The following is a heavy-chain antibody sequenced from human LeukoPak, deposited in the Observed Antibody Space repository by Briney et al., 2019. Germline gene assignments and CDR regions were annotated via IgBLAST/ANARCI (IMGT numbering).Heavy chain of an antibody. Sequence: GESLKISCKGSGYSFTSYWIGWVRQMPGKGLECTGIIYPGDSDTRYSPSFQGQVTISADRSISTAYLQWSSLKASDTAMYYCARHATGPYFDYWGQGTLVTVSS. D-gene: IGHD1-1*01. V-gene: IGHV5-51*01. CDR3: ARHATGPYFDY. CDR1: GYSFTSYW. J-gene: IGHJ4*02. CDR2: IYPGDSDT.